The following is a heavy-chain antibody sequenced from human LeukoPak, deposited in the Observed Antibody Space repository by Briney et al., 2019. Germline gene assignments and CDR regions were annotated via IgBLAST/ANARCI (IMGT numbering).Heavy chain of an antibody. CDR3: AKVFVVVPAAIRAPFDY. D-gene: IGHD2-2*02. CDR2: ISGSGGST. CDR1: GFTFSSYA. J-gene: IGHJ4*02. Sequence: GGSLRLSCAASGFTFSSYAMSWVRQAPGKGLEWVSAISGSGGSTYYADSVKGRFTISRDNSKNTLYLQMNSLRAEDTAVYYCAKVFVVVPAAIRAPFDYWGQGTLVTVSS. V-gene: IGHV3-23*01.